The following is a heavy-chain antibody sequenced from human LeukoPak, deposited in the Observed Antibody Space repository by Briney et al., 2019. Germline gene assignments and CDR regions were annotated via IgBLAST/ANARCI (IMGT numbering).Heavy chain of an antibody. V-gene: IGHV3-30*18. CDR3: AKDRWRAVAGYFDY. J-gene: IGHJ4*02. D-gene: IGHD6-19*01. Sequence: PGGSLRLSCAASGFTFSNYGMHWVRQAPGKGLEWVAVISYDGSNKYYADSVKGRFTISRDNSKKTLYLQMNSLRAEDTAVYYCAKDRWRAVAGYFDYWGQGTLVTVSS. CDR1: GFTFSNYG. CDR2: ISYDGSNK.